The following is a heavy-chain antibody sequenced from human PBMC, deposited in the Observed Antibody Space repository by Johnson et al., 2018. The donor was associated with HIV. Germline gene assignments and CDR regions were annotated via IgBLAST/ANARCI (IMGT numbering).Heavy chain of an antibody. CDR3: ASGQDGGNSVGAPDVFDI. D-gene: IGHD4-23*01. CDR1: GFTFSSYW. CDR2: IKQDGSEK. Sequence: QLVESGGGLVQPGGSLRLSCAASGFTFSSYWMSWVRQAPGKGLEWVANIKQDGSEKYYVDSVKGRFTISRDNAKKSLYMQMNSLRAEDTAVYYCASGQDGGNSVGAPDVFDIWGQGTMVTVSS. V-gene: IGHV3-7*02. J-gene: IGHJ3*02.